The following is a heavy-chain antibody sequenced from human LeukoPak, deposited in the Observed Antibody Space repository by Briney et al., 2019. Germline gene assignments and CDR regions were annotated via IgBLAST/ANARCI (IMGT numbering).Heavy chain of an antibody. J-gene: IGHJ4*02. Sequence: PGGSLRLSCEASGFTFSTCWMSWVRQAPGKGLEWVANIKQDGSEKYYVDSVKGRFTISRDSAKNSLFLQMNSLRAEDTAVYYCARDRVGSGSYYDYWGQGTLVTVSS. CDR3: ARDRVGSGSYYDY. V-gene: IGHV3-7*01. CDR2: IKQDGSEK. CDR1: GFTFSTCW. D-gene: IGHD1-26*01.